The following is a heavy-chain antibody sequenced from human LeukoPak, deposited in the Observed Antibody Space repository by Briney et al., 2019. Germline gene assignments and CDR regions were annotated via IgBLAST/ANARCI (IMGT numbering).Heavy chain of an antibody. J-gene: IGHJ4*02. CDR2: FDPEDGET. D-gene: IGHD2-21*01. Sequence: ASVKVSCKVSGYTLTELSMHWVRQAPGKGLEWMGGFDPEDGETIYAQKFQGRVTMTRDTSTSTVYMELSSLRSEDTAVYYCARFIVSGGYFDYWGQGILVTVSS. V-gene: IGHV1-24*01. CDR3: ARFIVSGGYFDY. CDR1: GYTLTELS.